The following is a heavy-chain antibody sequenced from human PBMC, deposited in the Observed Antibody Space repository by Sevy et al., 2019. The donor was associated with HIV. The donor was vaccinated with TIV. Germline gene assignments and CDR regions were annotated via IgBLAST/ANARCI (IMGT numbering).Heavy chain of an antibody. CDR2: MWFDGSNT. J-gene: IGHJ4*02. CDR1: GFTFSTYG. Sequence: GGSLRLSCAASGFTFSTYGMHWVRQAPGKGLEWVAVMWFDGSNTYYADSVKGRFTISRDIAKNTLHLQMNSLRAEDTAVYYCARDLEFYDYGDYGPAFMPDYWGQGTLVTSPQ. V-gene: IGHV3-33*01. CDR3: ARDLEFYDYGDYGPAFMPDY. D-gene: IGHD4-17*01.